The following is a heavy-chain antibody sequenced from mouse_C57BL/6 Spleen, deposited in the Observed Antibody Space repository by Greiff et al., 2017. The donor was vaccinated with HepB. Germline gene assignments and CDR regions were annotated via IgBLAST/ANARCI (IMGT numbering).Heavy chain of an antibody. CDR2: ISDGGSYT. V-gene: IGHV5-4*01. Sequence: EVKLVESGGGLVKPGGSLKLSCAASGFTFSSYAMSWVRQTPEKRLEWVATISDGGSYTYYPDNVKGRFTISRDNAKNNLYLQMSHLKSEDTAMYYCARDGDYESAMDYWGQGTSVTVSS. CDR3: ARDGDYESAMDY. CDR1: GFTFSSYA. J-gene: IGHJ4*01. D-gene: IGHD2-13*01.